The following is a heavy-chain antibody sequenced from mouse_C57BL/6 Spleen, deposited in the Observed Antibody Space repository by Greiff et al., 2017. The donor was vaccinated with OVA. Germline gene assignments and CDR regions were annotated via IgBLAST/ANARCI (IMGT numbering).Heavy chain of an antibody. J-gene: IGHJ2*01. CDR1: GYAFSSSW. Sequence: VQLQQSGPELVKPGASVKISCKASGYAFSSSWMNWVKQRPGKGLEWIGRIYPGDGDTNYNGKFKGKATLTADKSSSTAYMQLSSLTSEDSAVYYCARNDCDGCYFDYWGQGTTLTVSS. CDR2: IYPGDGDT. CDR3: ARNDCDGCYFDY. D-gene: IGHD2-4*01. V-gene: IGHV1-82*01.